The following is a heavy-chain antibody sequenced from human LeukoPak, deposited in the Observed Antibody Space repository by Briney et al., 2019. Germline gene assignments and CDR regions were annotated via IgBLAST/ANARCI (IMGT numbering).Heavy chain of an antibody. J-gene: IGHJ6*02. CDR1: GGSINNYY. Sequence: PSETLSLTCNVSGGSINNYYWSWIRQPPGQGLEWIGYIYYRGSTDYNPSLKSRVTISLDTSKNQFSLKLTSVTAADTAVYYCARDRGDNYDYYYGVDVWGQGTTVTVSS. D-gene: IGHD1-20*01. V-gene: IGHV4-59*12. CDR2: IYYRGST. CDR3: ARDRGDNYDYYYGVDV.